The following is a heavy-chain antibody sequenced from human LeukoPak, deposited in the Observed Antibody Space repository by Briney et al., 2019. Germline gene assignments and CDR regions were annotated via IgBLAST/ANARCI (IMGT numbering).Heavy chain of an antibody. CDR1: GFTFSSYA. J-gene: IGHJ5*02. CDR2: ISGSGGST. Sequence: PGGSLRLSCAASGFTFSSYAMSRVRQAPGKGLEWVSAISGSGGSTYYADSVKGRFTISRDNSKNTLYLQMNSLRAEDTAVYYRAKAQHYDSSGYYGFYESRNWFDPWGQGTLVTVSS. V-gene: IGHV3-23*01. D-gene: IGHD3-22*01. CDR3: AKAQHYDSSGYYGFYESRNWFDP.